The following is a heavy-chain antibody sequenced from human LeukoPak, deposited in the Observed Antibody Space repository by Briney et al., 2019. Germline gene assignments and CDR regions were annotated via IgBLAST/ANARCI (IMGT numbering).Heavy chain of an antibody. V-gene: IGHV3-21*01. CDR1: GFAFSSYA. CDR2: ISSSSSYI. D-gene: IGHD3-9*01. Sequence: GGSLRLSCAASGFAFSSYAMSWVRQAPGKGLEWVSSISSSSSYIYYADSVKGRFTISRDNAKNSLYLQMNSLRAEDTAVYYCARDLYDILTGYFNYWGQGTLVTVSS. J-gene: IGHJ4*02. CDR3: ARDLYDILTGYFNY.